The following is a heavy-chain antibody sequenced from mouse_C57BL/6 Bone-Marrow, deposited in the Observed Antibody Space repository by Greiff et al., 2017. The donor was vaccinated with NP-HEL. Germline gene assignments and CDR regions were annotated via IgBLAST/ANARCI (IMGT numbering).Heavy chain of an antibody. CDR3: AIITTVPYWYFDV. CDR2: IHPSDSDT. Sequence: QVQLKQPGAELVKPGASVKVSCKASGYTFTSYWMHWVKQRPGQGLEWIGRIHPSDSDTNYNQKFKGKATLTVDKSSSTAYMQLSSLTSEDSAVYYCAIITTVPYWYFDVWGTGTTVTVSS. D-gene: IGHD1-1*01. CDR1: GYTFTSYW. V-gene: IGHV1-74*01. J-gene: IGHJ1*03.